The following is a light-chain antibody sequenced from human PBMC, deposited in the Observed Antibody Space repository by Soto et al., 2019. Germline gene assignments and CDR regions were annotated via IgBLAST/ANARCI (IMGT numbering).Light chain of an antibody. J-gene: IGKJ1*01. V-gene: IGKV3-20*01. Sequence: EIVLTQSPGTLSLSPGERATLSCRASQSVSSSYLAWYQQKPGQAPRLLIYGASSRATGIPDRFSGSGSGTDFTLTISRLEPEDFAVYYCQQYGRTFGQGTKVPLK. CDR3: QQYGRT. CDR2: GAS. CDR1: QSVSSSY.